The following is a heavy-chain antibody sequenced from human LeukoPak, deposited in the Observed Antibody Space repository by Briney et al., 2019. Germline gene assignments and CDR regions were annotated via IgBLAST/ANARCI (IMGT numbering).Heavy chain of an antibody. J-gene: IGHJ5*02. CDR1: GYTFSSYG. CDR2: ISAYNGNT. D-gene: IGHD4-11*01. CDR3: ARDRPYSGAAHFDP. Sequence: RASVKVSCKASGYTFSSYGISWVRQAPGQGLEWMGWISAYNGNTNYAQKLQGRVTMTTDTSTSTAYMELRSLRSDDTAVYYCARDRPYSGAAHFDPWGQGPLVTASS. V-gene: IGHV1-18*01.